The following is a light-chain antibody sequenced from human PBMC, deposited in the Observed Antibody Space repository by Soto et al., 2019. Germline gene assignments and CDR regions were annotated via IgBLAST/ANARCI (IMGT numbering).Light chain of an antibody. CDR3: CSYADSTTQV. J-gene: IGLJ1*01. V-gene: IGLV2-23*01. CDR2: EGS. CDR1: SGDVGTYNL. Sequence: QSALAQPACVSGSPGQSITISCSGTSGDVGTYNLGSWYQHHPGKAPKLMLYEGSKRPSGVSNRFSGSTSGNTASLTISGLQAEDEADYYCCSYADSTTQVFGTGTKVTVL.